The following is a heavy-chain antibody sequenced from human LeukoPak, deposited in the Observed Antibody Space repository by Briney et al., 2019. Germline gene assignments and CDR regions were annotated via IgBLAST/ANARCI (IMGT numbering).Heavy chain of an antibody. Sequence: GGSLRLSCAASGFTFSSYGMHWVRQAPGKGLEWVAVISYDGNNQYYGDSVKGRFTISRDNSKNTPYLQMNSLGAEDTAVYYCAKRDYFGSVDSYYAMDVWGQGTTVTVSS. CDR2: ISYDGNNQ. V-gene: IGHV3-30*18. J-gene: IGHJ6*02. CDR1: GFTFSSYG. D-gene: IGHD3-10*01. CDR3: AKRDYFGSVDSYYAMDV.